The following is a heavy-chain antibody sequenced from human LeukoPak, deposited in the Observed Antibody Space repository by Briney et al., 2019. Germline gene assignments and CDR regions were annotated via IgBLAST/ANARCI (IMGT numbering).Heavy chain of an antibody. CDR3: ASQRNDYYDSSGHDY. CDR1: GNSTSNINYY. CDR2: IYYSGST. D-gene: IGHD3-22*01. J-gene: IGHJ4*02. V-gene: IGHV4-39*01. Sequence: SETLSLTCTVSGNSTSNINYYWGWIRQPPGKGLEWIGSIYYSGSTYYNPSLKSRVTISVDTSKNQFSLKLSSVTAADTAVYYCASQRNDYYDSSGHDYWGQGTLVTVSS.